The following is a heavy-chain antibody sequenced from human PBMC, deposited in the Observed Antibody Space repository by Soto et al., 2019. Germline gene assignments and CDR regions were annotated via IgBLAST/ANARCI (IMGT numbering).Heavy chain of an antibody. CDR3: ASCPQNCITSSPCCLFFDY. J-gene: IGHJ4*02. V-gene: IGHV1-3*01. Sequence: GASVKVSCKASGYTFTSYAMHWVRQAPGQRLEWMGWINAGNGNTKYSQKFQGRVTLTRDTSASTAYVELSSLRSEDTAVYYCASCPQNCITSSPCCLFFDYWGQGTLVTVSS. CDR2: INAGNGNT. CDR1: GYTFTSYA. D-gene: IGHD3-10*01.